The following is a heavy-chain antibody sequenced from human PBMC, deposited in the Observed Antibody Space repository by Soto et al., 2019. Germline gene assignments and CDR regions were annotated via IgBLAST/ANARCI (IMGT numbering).Heavy chain of an antibody. D-gene: IGHD2-15*01. CDR3: TTLPHCSGGSCYFPYFNY. Sequence: GGSLRLSCAASGFTFSNAWMSWVRQAPGKGLEWVGRIKSKTDGGTTDYAAPVKGRFTISRDDSKNTLYLQMNSLKTEDTAVYYCTTLPHCSGGSCYFPYFNYWGQGTLVTVSS. J-gene: IGHJ4*02. CDR2: IKSKTDGGTT. V-gene: IGHV3-15*01. CDR1: GFTFSNAW.